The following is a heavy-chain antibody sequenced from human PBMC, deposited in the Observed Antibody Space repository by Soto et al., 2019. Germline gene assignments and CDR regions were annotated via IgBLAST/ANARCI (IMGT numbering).Heavy chain of an antibody. CDR3: ARGRKYYDILTGFFDP. CDR2: IYHSGST. V-gene: IGHV4-30-2*01. J-gene: IGHJ5*02. CDR1: GGSISSGGYS. D-gene: IGHD3-9*01. Sequence: SETLSLTCAVSGGSISSGGYSWSWIRQPPGKGLEWIGYIYHSGSTYYNPSLKSRVTISVDRSKNQFSLKLSSVTAADTAVYYCARGRKYYDILTGFFDPWGQGTLVTVSS.